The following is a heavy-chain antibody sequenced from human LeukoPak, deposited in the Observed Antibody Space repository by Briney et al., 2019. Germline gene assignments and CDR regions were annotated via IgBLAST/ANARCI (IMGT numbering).Heavy chain of an antibody. CDR1: GFTFSTYA. J-gene: IGHJ4*02. D-gene: IGHD3-10*01. CDR2: IYSGGST. Sequence: PGGSLRLSCAASGFTFSTYAVNWVRQAPGKGLEWVSVIYSGGSTYYADSVKGRFTISRHNSKNTLYLQMNSLRAEDTAVYYCARSYYGSGRILGYWGQGTLVTVSS. CDR3: ARSYYGSGRILGY. V-gene: IGHV3-53*04.